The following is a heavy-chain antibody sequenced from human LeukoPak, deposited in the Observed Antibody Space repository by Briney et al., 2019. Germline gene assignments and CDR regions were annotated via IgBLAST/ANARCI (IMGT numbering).Heavy chain of an antibody. CDR1: GYSFTDYF. V-gene: IGHV1-2*02. J-gene: IGHJ5*02. Sequence: ASVKVSCKTSGYSFTDYFIHWVRQAPGQGLEWMGWINTKSGRTSSARKFQGRVTMTRDPSITTVYMDMAWLTSDDTAIYFCARADFIDAGPYLIGPWGQGTLVTVSS. CDR3: ARADFIDAGPYLIGP. CDR2: INTKSGRT. D-gene: IGHD3-3*01.